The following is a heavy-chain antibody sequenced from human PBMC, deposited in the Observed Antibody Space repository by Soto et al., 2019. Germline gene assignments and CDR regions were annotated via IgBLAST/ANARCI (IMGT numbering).Heavy chain of an antibody. CDR2: IIPIFGTA. Sequence: SVKVSCKASGGTFSSYAISWVRQAPGQGLEWMGGIIPIFGTANYAQKFQGRVTITADKSTSTAYMELSSLRSEDTAVYYCARSLSPSPAYCGGDCCSFPYYFDYWGQGTLVPVYS. CDR1: GGTFSSYA. J-gene: IGHJ4*02. V-gene: IGHV1-69*06. CDR3: ARSLSPSPAYCGGDCCSFPYYFDY. D-gene: IGHD2-21*02.